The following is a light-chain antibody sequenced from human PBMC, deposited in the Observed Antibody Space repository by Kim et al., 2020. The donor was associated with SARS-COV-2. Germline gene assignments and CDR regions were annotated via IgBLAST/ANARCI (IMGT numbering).Light chain of an antibody. CDR2: GAS. J-gene: IGKJ1*01. V-gene: IGKV3-15*01. CDR3: QQYNDWWT. CDR1: QSVSSN. Sequence: SVSTGERATLSGRASQSVSSNLAWYQQKPGQAPRLLIYGASTRATGIPARFSGSGSGTEFTLTISNLQSEDVAVYYCQQYNDWWTFGQGTKVDIK.